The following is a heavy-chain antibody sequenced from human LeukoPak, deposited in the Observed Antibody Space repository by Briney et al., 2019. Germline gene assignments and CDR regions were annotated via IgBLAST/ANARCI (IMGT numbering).Heavy chain of an antibody. CDR2: VNPNSGDT. CDR3: ARGITGIYYYYYMDV. Sequence: GASVKVSCKASGYTFTGYYMHWVRRAPGQGLEWMGWVNPNSGDTNYAQKFQGRVTMTRDTSISTAYMELSGLRSDDTAVYYCARGITGIYYYYYMDVWGKGTTVTVSS. J-gene: IGHJ6*03. V-gene: IGHV1-2*02. CDR1: GYTFTGYY. D-gene: IGHD3-10*01.